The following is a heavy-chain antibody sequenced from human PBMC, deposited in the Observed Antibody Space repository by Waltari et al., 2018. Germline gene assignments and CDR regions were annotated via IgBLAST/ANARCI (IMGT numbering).Heavy chain of an antibody. Sequence: EVQLVESGGGLVQPGGSLRLSCAASGFTFSSYSMNWVRQAPGKGLEWVSYISSSSSTIYYADSVKGRFTISRDNAKNSLYLQMNSLRAEDMALYYCAKGRAAAFDAFDIWGQGTMVTVSS. V-gene: IGHV3-48*04. CDR3: AKGRAAAFDAFDI. J-gene: IGHJ3*02. CDR2: ISSSSSTI. CDR1: GFTFSSYS. D-gene: IGHD6-13*01.